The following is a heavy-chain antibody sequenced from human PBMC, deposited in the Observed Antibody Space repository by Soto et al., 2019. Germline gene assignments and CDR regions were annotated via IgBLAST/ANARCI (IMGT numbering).Heavy chain of an antibody. CDR2: IYHSGRT. CDR1: GYSISNGYY. V-gene: IGHV4-38-2*01. D-gene: IGHD3-22*01. Sequence: PSEKLSLTSAVSGYSISNGYYWGWIRQPPGKGLEWIGSIYHSGRTYYNPSLKSRVTISVDTSKNQFSLKLSSVTAADTAVHYCARAIYYYDSNDYTWHFDSWGQGTLVTV. J-gene: IGHJ4*02. CDR3: ARAIYYYDSNDYTWHFDS.